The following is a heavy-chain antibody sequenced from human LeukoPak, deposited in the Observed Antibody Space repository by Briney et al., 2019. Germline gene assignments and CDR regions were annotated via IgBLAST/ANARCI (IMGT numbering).Heavy chain of an antibody. V-gene: IGHV1-2*02. Sequence: ASVKVSCKASGYTFTGYYMHWVRQAPGQGLEWMGWINPNSGGTNYAQKFQGRVTMTRDTSISTAYMELSRLRSDDTAVYYCARGLDYDSSGYTPIDYWGQGTLVTVSS. CDR2: INPNSGGT. J-gene: IGHJ4*02. CDR1: GYTFTGYY. D-gene: IGHD3-22*01. CDR3: ARGLDYDSSGYTPIDY.